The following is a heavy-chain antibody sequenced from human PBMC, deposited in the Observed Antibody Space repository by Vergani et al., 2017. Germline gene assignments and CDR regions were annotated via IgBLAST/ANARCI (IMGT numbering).Heavy chain of an antibody. Sequence: EVQLVESGGGLVQPGRSLRLSCAASGFTFDDYAMHWVRQAPGKGLEWVSGISWNSGSIGYADSVKGRFTISRDNAKNSLYLQMNSLRAEDTAVYYCARGWAPMDVWGQGTTVTVSS. V-gene: IGHV3-9*01. D-gene: IGHD6-13*01. CDR1: GFTFDDYA. CDR3: ARGWAPMDV. CDR2: ISWNSGSI. J-gene: IGHJ6*02.